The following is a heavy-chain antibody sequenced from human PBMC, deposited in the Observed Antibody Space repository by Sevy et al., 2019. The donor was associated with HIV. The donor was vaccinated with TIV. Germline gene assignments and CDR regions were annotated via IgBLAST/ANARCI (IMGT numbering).Heavy chain of an antibody. Sequence: GGSLRLSCAASGFTFSSYWMSWVRQAPGKGLEWVANIKQDGSEKYYVDSVKGPFTISRDNAKNSLYLQMNSLRPEDTAVYYCARDWECTGGVCYFMDVWGQGTTVTVSS. D-gene: IGHD2-8*02. J-gene: IGHJ6*02. CDR1: GFTFSSYW. CDR3: ARDWECTGGVCYFMDV. V-gene: IGHV3-7*03. CDR2: IKQDGSEK.